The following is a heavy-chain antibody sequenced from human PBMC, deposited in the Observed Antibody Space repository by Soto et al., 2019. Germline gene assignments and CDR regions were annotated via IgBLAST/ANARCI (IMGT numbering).Heavy chain of an antibody. V-gene: IGHV3-48*02. Sequence: GGSLRLSCVGSGFSFRDHSMNWVRQPPGKGLQWISYISSSSENIYYADSVKGRSTVSRDNAKNTLFLQMNSLRDDDSAIYYCARLPKGSVVTGWGQGSLVTVSS. D-gene: IGHD2-21*02. CDR2: ISSSSENI. J-gene: IGHJ4*01. CDR1: GFSFRDHS. CDR3: ARLPKGSVVTG.